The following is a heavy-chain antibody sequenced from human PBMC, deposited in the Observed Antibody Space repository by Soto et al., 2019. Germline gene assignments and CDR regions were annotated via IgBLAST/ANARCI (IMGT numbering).Heavy chain of an antibody. CDR1: GYTFTSYD. D-gene: IGHD5-18*01. J-gene: IGHJ6*02. CDR3: AGQRGYSYGVYGMDV. CDR2: MNPNSGNT. V-gene: IGHV1-8*01. Sequence: ASVKVSCKASGYTFTSYDINWVRQATGQGLEWMGWMNPNSGNTGYAQKFQGRVTMTRNTSISTGYMELSSLRSEDTAVYYCAGQRGYSYGVYGMDVWGQGTTVTVS.